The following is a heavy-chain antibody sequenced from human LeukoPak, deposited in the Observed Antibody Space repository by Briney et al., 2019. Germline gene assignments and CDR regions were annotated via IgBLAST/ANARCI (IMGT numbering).Heavy chain of an antibody. CDR1: GYSISSCYY. D-gene: IGHD4-17*01. CDR2: IYFSGST. Sequence: PSETLSLTCAVSGYSISSCYYWGWIRQPPGKGQEWIGSIYFSGSTYYNPSLKSRVTISVDTSKNQFSLKLSSVTAADTAVYYCARGGLRYSLSSWFDPWGQGTLVTVSS. V-gene: IGHV4-38-2*01. J-gene: IGHJ5*02. CDR3: ARGGLRYSLSSWFDP.